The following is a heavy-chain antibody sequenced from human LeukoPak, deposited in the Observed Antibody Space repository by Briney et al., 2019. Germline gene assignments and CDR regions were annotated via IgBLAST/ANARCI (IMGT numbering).Heavy chain of an antibody. CDR1: GFTFSSYW. CDR3: ARDVDFGVVITFDY. CDR2: IKQDGSEK. D-gene: IGHD3-3*01. Sequence: GGSLRLPCAASGFTFSSYWMSWVRQAPGKGLEWVANIKQDGSEKYYVDSVKGRFTISRDNAKNSLYLQMNSLRAEDTAVYYCARDVDFGVVITFDYWGQGTLVTVSS. V-gene: IGHV3-7*01. J-gene: IGHJ4*02.